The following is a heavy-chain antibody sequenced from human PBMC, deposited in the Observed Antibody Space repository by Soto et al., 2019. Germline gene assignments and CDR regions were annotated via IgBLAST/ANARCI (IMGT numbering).Heavy chain of an antibody. D-gene: IGHD5-12*01. Sequence: QVQLQESGPGLVKPSQTLSLTCNVSGGSISSGDYYWSWIRQHPGKGLEWIGYIYYSGSAYYNPSLKSRVTISVGTSKNQFSLNLSSVTAADTAVYYCAGDGRGYASFDHWGQGTLVTVSS. V-gene: IGHV4-31*03. J-gene: IGHJ4*02. CDR3: AGDGRGYASFDH. CDR1: GGSISSGDYY. CDR2: IYYSGSA.